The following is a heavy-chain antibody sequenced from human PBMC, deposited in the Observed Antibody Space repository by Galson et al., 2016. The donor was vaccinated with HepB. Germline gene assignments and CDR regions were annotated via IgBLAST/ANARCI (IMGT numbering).Heavy chain of an antibody. D-gene: IGHD3-10*01. CDR3: ARFGPGFPAFTMIRGHRPFDS. Sequence: SVKVSYKASGYTFTSYGISWVRQAPGQGLEWMGWISADNGNTNYAQKFQGRVTMATDTSTSTAYMELRGLRSDDTAVYYGARFGPGFPAFTMIRGHRPFDSWGQGTQLTVSS. CDR1: GYTFTSYG. CDR2: ISADNGNT. V-gene: IGHV1-18*01. J-gene: IGHJ4*02.